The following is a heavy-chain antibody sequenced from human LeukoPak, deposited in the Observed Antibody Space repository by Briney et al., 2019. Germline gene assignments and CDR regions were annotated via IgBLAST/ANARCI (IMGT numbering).Heavy chain of an antibody. Sequence: GGSLRLSCTASGFSFSGHWMHWARQLPGKGQVWVSRISPTGSTTSYADSVKGRFTVSRDNAKSTLYLQVNNLRAEDTAVYYCARGPNSNWSGLDFWGQGTLLTVSS. D-gene: IGHD6-6*01. V-gene: IGHV3-74*01. CDR3: ARGPNSNWSGLDF. J-gene: IGHJ4*02. CDR1: GFSFSGHW. CDR2: ISPTGSTT.